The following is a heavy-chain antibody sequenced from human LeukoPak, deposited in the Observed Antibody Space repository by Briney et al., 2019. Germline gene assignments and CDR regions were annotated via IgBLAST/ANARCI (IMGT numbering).Heavy chain of an antibody. D-gene: IGHD3-22*01. J-gene: IGHJ4*02. CDR2: IIPIFGTA. CDR1: GYTFTGYY. V-gene: IGHV1-69*06. CDR3: AHIGVGRGSGSDRVDY. Sequence: ASVKVSCKASGYTFTGYYMHWVRQAPGQGLEWMGGIIPIFGTANYAQKFQGRVTITADKSTSTAYMELSSLRSEDTAVYYCAHIGVGRGSGSDRVDYWGQGTLVTVSS.